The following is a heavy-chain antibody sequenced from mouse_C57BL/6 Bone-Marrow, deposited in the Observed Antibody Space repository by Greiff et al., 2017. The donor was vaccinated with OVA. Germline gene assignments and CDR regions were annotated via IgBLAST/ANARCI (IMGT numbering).Heavy chain of an antibody. CDR2: IYPGDGDT. Sequence: VKLQESGAELVKPGASVKISCKASGYAFSSYWMNWVKQRPGKGLEWIGQIYPGDGDTNYNGKFKGKATLTADKSSSTAYMQLSSLTSEDSAVYFCANYGNYVSYAMDYWGQGTSVTVSS. D-gene: IGHD2-1*01. V-gene: IGHV1-80*01. J-gene: IGHJ4*01. CDR1: GYAFSSYW. CDR3: ANYGNYVSYAMDY.